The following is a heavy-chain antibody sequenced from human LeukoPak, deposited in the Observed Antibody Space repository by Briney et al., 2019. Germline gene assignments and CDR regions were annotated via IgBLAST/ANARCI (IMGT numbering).Heavy chain of an antibody. J-gene: IGHJ4*02. CDR1: GFTFSSYA. CDR2: ISGNGVST. CDR3: ARDASDIVVVPAAVGPFDL. V-gene: IGHV3-64*01. D-gene: IGHD2-2*01. Sequence: GGSLRLSCAASGFTFSSYAMYWVRRTPGKGLEYVSVISGNGVSTHYATSVKGRFTISRDNSKNTLYLQMGSLRAEDMAVYYCARDASDIVVVPAAVGPFDLWGQGTLVTVSS.